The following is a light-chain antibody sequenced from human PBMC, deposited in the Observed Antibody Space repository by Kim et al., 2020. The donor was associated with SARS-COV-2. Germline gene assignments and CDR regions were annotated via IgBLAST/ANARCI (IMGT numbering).Light chain of an antibody. Sequence: PSTVYRVTVTCRVSQDIGSYLAWYQQKAGNAPQLLIYAASTLQSGVPSRFSGSGSGTYFTLTISCLQSEDFATYYCQQYHSHPATFGQGTKLEI. CDR2: AAS. J-gene: IGKJ2*01. CDR1: QDIGSY. V-gene: IGKV1-8*01. CDR3: QQYHSHPAT.